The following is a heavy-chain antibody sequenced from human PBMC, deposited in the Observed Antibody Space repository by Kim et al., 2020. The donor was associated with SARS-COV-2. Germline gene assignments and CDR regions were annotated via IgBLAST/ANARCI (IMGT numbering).Heavy chain of an antibody. CDR1: GGSISSSSYY. Sequence: SETLSLTCTVSGGSISSSSYYWGWIRQPPGKGLEWIGSIYYSGSTYYNPSLKSRVTISVDTSKNQFSLKLSSVTAADTAVYYCGVIVAQRIDYWGQGTLVTVSS. CDR2: IYYSGST. D-gene: IGHD3-22*01. CDR3: GVIVAQRIDY. J-gene: IGHJ4*02. V-gene: IGHV4-39*01.